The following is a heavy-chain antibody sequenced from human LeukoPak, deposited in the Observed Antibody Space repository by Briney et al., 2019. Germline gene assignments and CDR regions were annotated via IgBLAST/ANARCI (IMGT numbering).Heavy chain of an antibody. CDR3: AKVLRYFDWFEYDY. Sequence: PGGSLRLSCAVSGFTFSSYAMSWVRQAPGKGVEWVSAISGSGGSTYYADSVKGRFTISRDNSKNTLYLQMNSLRAEDTAVYYCAKVLRYFDWFEYDYWGQGTLVTVSS. J-gene: IGHJ4*02. CDR1: GFTFSSYA. V-gene: IGHV3-23*01. D-gene: IGHD3-9*01. CDR2: ISGSGGST.